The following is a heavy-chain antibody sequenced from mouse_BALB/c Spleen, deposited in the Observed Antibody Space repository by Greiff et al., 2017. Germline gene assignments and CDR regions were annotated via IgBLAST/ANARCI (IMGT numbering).Heavy chain of an antibody. CDR3: ARLGGYDVGY. D-gene: IGHD2-14*01. V-gene: IGHV5-12-1*01. J-gene: IGHJ2*01. CDR1: GFAFSSYD. CDR2: ISSGGGST. Sequence: EVQVVESGGGLVKPGGSLKLSCAASGFAFSSYDMSWVRQTPEKRLEWVAYISSGGGSTYYPDTVKGRFTISRDNAKNTLYLQMSSLKSEDTAMYYCARLGGYDVGYWGQGTTLTVSS.